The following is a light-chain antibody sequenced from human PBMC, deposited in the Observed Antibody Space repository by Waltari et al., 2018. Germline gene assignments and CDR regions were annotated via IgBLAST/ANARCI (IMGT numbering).Light chain of an antibody. J-gene: IGKJ3*01. CDR2: KTS. Sequence: DIQMTPPPSTLSASVRAKATIICRASQRLSSYVAWYQQKPGKAPKLPIYKTSSLETGVPSSFSGTGSGTEFTLTISSLQPDDIATYYCQQYNSYPFTFGPGTKVDIK. CDR1: QRLSSY. V-gene: IGKV1-5*03. CDR3: QQYNSYPFT.